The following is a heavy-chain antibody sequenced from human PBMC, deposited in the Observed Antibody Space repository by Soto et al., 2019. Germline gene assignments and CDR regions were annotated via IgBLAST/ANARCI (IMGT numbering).Heavy chain of an antibody. J-gene: IGHJ3*02. CDR3: ARGGATTVTTDVAFDI. V-gene: IGHV3-21*01. CDR2: ISSSSSYI. CDR1: GFTFSSYS. D-gene: IGHD4-17*01. Sequence: EVQLVESGGGLVKPGGSLRLSCAASGFTFSSYSMNWVRQAPGKGLEWVSSISSSSSYIYYADSVKGRFTISRDNAKNSLYLQMNSLRAEDTAVYYCARGGATTVTTDVAFDIWGQGTMVTVSS.